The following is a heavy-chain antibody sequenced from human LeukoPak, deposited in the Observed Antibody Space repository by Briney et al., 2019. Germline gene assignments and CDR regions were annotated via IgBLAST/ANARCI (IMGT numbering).Heavy chain of an antibody. V-gene: IGHV1-18*04. J-gene: IGHJ3*01. CDR2: ISAYSGNT. CDR3: ARGVFYFDSDSLSAFDL. Sequence: WASVKVSCKASGYTFTRHYMHWVRQAPGQGLEWMGWISAYSGNTNSAQKLQGRVTMTTDTSTSTAYVELRSLRSDDTAMYYCARGVFYFDSDSLSAFDLWGQGTMVTVSS. D-gene: IGHD3-10*01. CDR1: GYTFTRHY.